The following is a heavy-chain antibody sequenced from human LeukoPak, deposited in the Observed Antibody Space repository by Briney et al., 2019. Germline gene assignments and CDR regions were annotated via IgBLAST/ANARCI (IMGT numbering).Heavy chain of an antibody. CDR1: GYTFTGYY. D-gene: IGHD2-2*01. Sequence: ASVKVSCKASGYTFTGYYMHWVRQAPGQGLEWMGWINPNSGGTNYAQKFQGRVTMTRDTSISTAYMELSRLRSDDTAVYYCAREAVQYCSSTSCPDDYWGQGTLVTVSS. CDR3: AREAVQYCSSTSCPDDY. CDR2: INPNSGGT. J-gene: IGHJ4*02. V-gene: IGHV1-2*02.